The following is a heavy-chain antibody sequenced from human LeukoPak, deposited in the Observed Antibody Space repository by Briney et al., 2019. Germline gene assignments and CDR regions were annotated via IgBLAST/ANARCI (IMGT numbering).Heavy chain of an antibody. Sequence: ASVKVSCKVSGYSLNELSIQWVRQAPGKGLEWMGGFNPEDGEIIYAQKFQGRLTTTEDKSTDIASMELSSLSSDDTAVYYCATYDSSGYMDFWGQGTLVTVSS. D-gene: IGHD3-22*01. V-gene: IGHV1-24*01. CDR1: GYSLNELS. J-gene: IGHJ4*02. CDR3: ATYDSSGYMDF. CDR2: FNPEDGEI.